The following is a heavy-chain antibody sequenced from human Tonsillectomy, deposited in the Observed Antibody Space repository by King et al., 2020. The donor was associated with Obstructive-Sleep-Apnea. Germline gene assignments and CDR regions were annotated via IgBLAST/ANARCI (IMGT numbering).Heavy chain of an antibody. J-gene: IGHJ4*02. CDR3: ARLPTTDFDY. V-gene: IGHV4-59*01. CDR2: IYYSGST. Sequence: QLQESGPGLVKPSETLSLTCTVSGGSISSYYWSWIRPPPGKGLEWIGYIYYSGSTNYNPSLKSRVTISVDTSKNQFSLKLSSVTAADTAVYYCARLPTTDFDYWGQGTLVTVSS. D-gene: IGHD2/OR15-2a*01. CDR1: GGSISSYY.